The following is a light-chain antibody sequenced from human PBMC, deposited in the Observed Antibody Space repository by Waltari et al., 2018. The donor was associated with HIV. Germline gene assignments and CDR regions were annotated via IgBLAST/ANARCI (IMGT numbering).Light chain of an antibody. J-gene: IGLJ1*01. V-gene: IGLV2-14*01. CDR1: SSDVGGYTY. CDR2: EVS. CDR3: SSYTSSSPYV. Sequence: QSALTQPASVSGSPGQSLTISCTGTSSDVGGYTYVSWYQQHPGKAPKLMIYEVSNRPSGVSNRFSGSKSGNTASLTISGLQAEDEADYYCSSYTSSSPYVFGTGTKVTVL.